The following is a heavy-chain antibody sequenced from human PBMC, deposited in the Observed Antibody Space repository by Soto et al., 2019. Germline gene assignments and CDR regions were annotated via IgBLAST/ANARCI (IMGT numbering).Heavy chain of an antibody. D-gene: IGHD2-21*01. V-gene: IGHV1-69*06. J-gene: IGHJ5*02. CDR2: IIPIFGTA. CDR1: GGTFSSYA. Sequence: QVQLVQSGAEVKKPGSSVKVSCKASGGTFSSYAISWVRQAPGQGLEWMGGIIPIFGTANYAQKFQGRVTITADKSTSTAYMELSSLRSEDTAVYYCARDSNYWGGLSPNIDPSRFDPWGQGTLVTVSS. CDR3: ARDSNYWGGLSPNIDPSRFDP.